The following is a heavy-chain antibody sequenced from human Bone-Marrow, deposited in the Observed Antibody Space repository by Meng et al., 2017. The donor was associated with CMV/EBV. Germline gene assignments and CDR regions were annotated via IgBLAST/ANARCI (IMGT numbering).Heavy chain of an antibody. CDR3: ARDSLYCSSTSCYTPLDY. CDR1: GFTFSSYA. J-gene: IGHJ4*02. CDR2: ISSNGGST. D-gene: IGHD2-2*02. V-gene: IGHV3-64*02. Sequence: GESLKISCAASGFTFSSYAMHWVRQAPGKGLEYVSAISSNGGSTYYADSVKGRFTISRDNSKNTLYLQMGSLRAEDTAVYYCARDSLYCSSTSCYTPLDYWGQGTLVTVSS.